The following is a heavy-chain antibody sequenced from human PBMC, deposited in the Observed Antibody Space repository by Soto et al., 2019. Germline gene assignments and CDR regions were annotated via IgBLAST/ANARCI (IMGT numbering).Heavy chain of an antibody. CDR2: ISGRGGST. D-gene: IGHD3-3*01. CDR1: GFTFSSYA. V-gene: IGHV3-23*01. CDR3: AKNGRFLEWLLMGLIDY. J-gene: IGHJ4*02. Sequence: EVQLLESGGGLVQPGGSLRLSCAASGFTFSSYAMSWVRQAPGKGLEWVSAISGRGGSTYYADSVKGRFTISRDNSKKTLYLQMNSLRAEDTAVYYCAKNGRFLEWLLMGLIDYWGQGTLVTVSS.